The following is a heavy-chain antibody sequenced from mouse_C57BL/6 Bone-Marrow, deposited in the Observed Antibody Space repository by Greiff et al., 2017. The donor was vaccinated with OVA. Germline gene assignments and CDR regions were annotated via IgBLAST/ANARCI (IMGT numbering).Heavy chain of an antibody. J-gene: IGHJ3*01. CDR2: INSDGGST. CDR1: EYEFPSHE. CDR3: ARQLRLPGFAY. Sequence: EVQLQQSGGGLVQPGASLKLSCESNEYEFPSHEMSWVRKTPEKRLELVAAINSDGGSTYYPDTMERRFIISRDNTKKTLYLQMSSLRSEDTALEYCARQLRLPGFAYWGQGTLVTVSA. D-gene: IGHD3-2*02. V-gene: IGHV5-2*01.